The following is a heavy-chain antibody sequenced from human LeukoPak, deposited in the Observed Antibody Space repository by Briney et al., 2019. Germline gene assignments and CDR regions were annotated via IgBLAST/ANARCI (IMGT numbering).Heavy chain of an antibody. D-gene: IGHD3-22*01. CDR2: IIPILGIA. CDR1: GGTFSSYA. J-gene: IGHJ6*02. CDR3: ARASMIVRRGYYGMDV. V-gene: IGHV1-69*04. Sequence: ASVRVSFKASGGTFSSYAISWVRQAPGQGLEWMGRIIPILGIANYAQKFQGRVTITADKSTSTAYMELSSLRSEDTAVYYCARASMIVRRGYYGMDVWGQGTTVTVSS.